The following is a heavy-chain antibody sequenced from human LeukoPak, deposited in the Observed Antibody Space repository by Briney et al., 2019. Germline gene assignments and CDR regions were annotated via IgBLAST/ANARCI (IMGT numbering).Heavy chain of an antibody. CDR2: IHYSGDT. CDR1: GASISSSS. CDR3: ARGRGHSYGQYYFNY. V-gene: IGHV4-59*01. D-gene: IGHD5-18*01. J-gene: IGHJ4*02. Sequence: SETLSLTCTVSGASISSSSWSWIRQPPGKGLEWIGYIHYSGDTNYNPSLKSRVTISVDTTKNQFSLNLSSVTAADTAVYYCARGRGHSYGQYYFNYWGQGTLVTVSS.